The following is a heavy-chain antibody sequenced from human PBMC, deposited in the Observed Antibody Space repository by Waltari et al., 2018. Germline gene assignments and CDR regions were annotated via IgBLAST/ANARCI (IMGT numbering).Heavy chain of an antibody. CDR3: AKGSCSTTSCSYYSFGQPTDY. CDR2: IGSSGNT. D-gene: IGHD2-2*01. CDR1: GFTFSTFA. J-gene: IGHJ4*02. V-gene: IGHV3-23*01. Sequence: EVQLLESGGGLAQPGGSLRLSCAASGFTFSTFAMSWVRRAPGKGLEWVSTIGSSGNTYYADSVKGRFTISRDNSGNTLFLQMNSLRAGDTAVYFCAKGSCSTTSCSYYSFGQPTDYWGQGTPVAVSS.